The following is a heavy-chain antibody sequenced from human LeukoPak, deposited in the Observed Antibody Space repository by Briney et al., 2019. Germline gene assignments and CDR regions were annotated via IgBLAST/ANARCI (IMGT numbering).Heavy chain of an antibody. V-gene: IGHV3-74*01. Sequence: GGSLRLSCAASGLTFSSHWMHWVRQAPGKGLVWVSRITNDGSSTTYADSVKGRFTISRDNAKNTLYLQMNSLRAEDTAVYYCAKDPRLEWSLPYNWFDPWGQGTLVTVSS. CDR1: GLTFSSHW. CDR2: ITNDGSST. CDR3: AKDPRLEWSLPYNWFDP. J-gene: IGHJ5*02. D-gene: IGHD3-3*01.